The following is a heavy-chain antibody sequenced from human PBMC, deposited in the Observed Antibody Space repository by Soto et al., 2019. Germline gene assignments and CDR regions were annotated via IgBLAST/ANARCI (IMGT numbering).Heavy chain of an antibody. CDR1: GFTFSDHY. D-gene: IGHD3-10*01. CDR2: IRDKAHSYTT. CDR3: ARAMVRGNYFDY. Sequence: EVQLVESGGGLVQPGGSLRLSCAASGFTFSDHYMDWVRQAPGKGLEWVARIRDKAHSYTTEYAASVKGRFIISRDDSKNSLYLQMNRLKTEDTAVYYCARAMVRGNYFDYWGQGALVTVSS. V-gene: IGHV3-72*01. J-gene: IGHJ4*02.